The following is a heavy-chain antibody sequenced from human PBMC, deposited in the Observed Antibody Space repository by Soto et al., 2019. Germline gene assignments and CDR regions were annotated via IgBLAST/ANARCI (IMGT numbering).Heavy chain of an antibody. V-gene: IGHV3-21*01. CDR3: ARVTAAGPLYFDY. J-gene: IGHJ4*02. CDR1: GFTFSSYS. Sequence: EVQLVESGGGLVKPGGSLRLSCAASGFTFSSYSMNWVRQAPGKGLEWVSSISSSSSYIYYADSVKGRFTISRDNAKNSLYLQMNSLRAEDTAVHYCARVTAAGPLYFDYWGQGTLVTVSS. D-gene: IGHD6-13*01. CDR2: ISSSSSYI.